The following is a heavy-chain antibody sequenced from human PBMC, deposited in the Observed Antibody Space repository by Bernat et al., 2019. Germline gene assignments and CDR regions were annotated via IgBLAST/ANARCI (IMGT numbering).Heavy chain of an antibody. CDR2: ISSSGSTI. D-gene: IGHD3-3*01. Sequence: EVQLVESGGGLVQPGGSLRLSCAASGFTFSSYEMNWVRQAPGKGLEWVSYISSSGSTIYYADSVKGRFTISRDNAKNSLYLQMNSLRAEDTAVYYCARDSATIFGVVTGADYGMDVWGQGTTVTVSS. V-gene: IGHV3-48*03. CDR3: ARDSATIFGVVTGADYGMDV. J-gene: IGHJ6*02. CDR1: GFTFSSYE.